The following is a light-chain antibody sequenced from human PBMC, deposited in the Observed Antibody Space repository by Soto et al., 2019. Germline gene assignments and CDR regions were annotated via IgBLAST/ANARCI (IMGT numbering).Light chain of an antibody. J-gene: IGKJ1*01. CDR1: QSVGSSY. CDR3: HQFDSSLT. V-gene: IGKV3-20*01. CDR2: ATS. Sequence: EIVLTQSRGTLSLSPGERATLSCRASQSVGSSYLAWYQQKPGQAPRLLMYATSSRATGIPDRFSGSGSGTDFTLTISRLEPEDFAVYYCHQFDSSLTFGQGTRVEIK.